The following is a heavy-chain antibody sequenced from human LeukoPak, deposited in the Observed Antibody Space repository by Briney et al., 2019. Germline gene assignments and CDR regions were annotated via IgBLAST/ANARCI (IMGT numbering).Heavy chain of an antibody. D-gene: IGHD2/OR15-2a*01. Sequence: GGSLRLSCAASGNYWMHWVRQAPGKGLVWVSHINSDGSWTSYADSVKGRFTISKDNAKNTVYLHMNSLRAEDTAVYYCVSFYETYWGRGTLVTVSS. CDR3: VSFYETY. J-gene: IGHJ4*02. CDR1: GNYW. V-gene: IGHV3-74*01. CDR2: INSDGSWT.